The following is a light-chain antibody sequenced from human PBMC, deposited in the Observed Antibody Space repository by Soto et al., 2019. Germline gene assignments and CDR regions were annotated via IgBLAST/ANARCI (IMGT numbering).Light chain of an antibody. Sequence: QSALTQPASVSGSPGQSITISCTGTSSDVGIYDLVSWYQQHPGKAPKLMIYEGSKRPSGVSNRFSASKSGNTASLTISGLQAEDEADYYCSSYAGSTTLIFGGGTKLTVL. CDR1: SSDVGIYDL. J-gene: IGLJ2*01. V-gene: IGLV2-23*01. CDR2: EGS. CDR3: SSYAGSTTLI.